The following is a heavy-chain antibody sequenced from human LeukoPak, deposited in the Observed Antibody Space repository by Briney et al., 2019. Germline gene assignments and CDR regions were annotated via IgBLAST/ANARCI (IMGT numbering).Heavy chain of an antibody. CDR2: ISSSGSTI. J-gene: IGHJ4*02. CDR1: GFTFSSYE. V-gene: IGHV3-48*03. D-gene: IGHD3-9*01. CDR3: ARGTVPSYDILTGSHYFDY. Sequence: GGSLRLSCAASGFTFSSYEMNWVRQAPGKGLEWVSYISSSGSTIYYADSVKGRFAISRDNAKNSLYLQMNSLRAEDTAVYYCARGTVPSYDILTGSHYFDYWGQGTLVTVSS.